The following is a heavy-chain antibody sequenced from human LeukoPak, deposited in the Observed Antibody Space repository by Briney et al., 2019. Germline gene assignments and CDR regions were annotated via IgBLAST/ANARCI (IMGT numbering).Heavy chain of an antibody. CDR2: ISSSASAI. J-gene: IGHJ4*02. CDR3: ARGRGITIFGIPYSFDY. V-gene: IGHV3-48*03. CDR1: GFIFSSYE. D-gene: IGHD3-3*01. Sequence: GGSLRLSCAASGFIFSSYEMNWVRQAPGKGLEWVSYISSSASAIYYADSVKGRFTISRDDAKNSLYLQMNSLRAEDTALYYCARGRGITIFGIPYSFDYWGQGTLVTVSS.